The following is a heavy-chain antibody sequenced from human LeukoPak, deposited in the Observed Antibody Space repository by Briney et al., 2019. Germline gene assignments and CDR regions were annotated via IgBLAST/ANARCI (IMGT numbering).Heavy chain of an antibody. J-gene: IGHJ4*02. Sequence: PGGSLRLSCAASGFTFSSYSMNWVRQAPGKGLEWVAFIRYDESKEYYADSVKGRFTISRDNSKNTLYLQMSSLRVEDTAVYHCVKDYLVEAQRVYYFDYWGQGSLVTVSS. CDR1: GFTFSSYS. D-gene: IGHD1-26*01. CDR3: VKDYLVEAQRVYYFDY. V-gene: IGHV3-30*02. CDR2: IRYDESKE.